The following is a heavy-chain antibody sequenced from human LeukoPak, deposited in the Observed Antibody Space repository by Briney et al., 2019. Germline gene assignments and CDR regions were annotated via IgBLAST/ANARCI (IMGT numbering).Heavy chain of an antibody. J-gene: IGHJ4*02. Sequence: PSETLSLTCTVSGGSISSSSYYWGWIRQPPGKGLEWIGSIYYSGSTYYNPSLKSRVTISVDTSKNQFSLQLNSVTPEDTAVYYCARVTVVVPAAIRRSYYFDYWGQGTLVTVSS. CDR3: ARVTVVVPAAIRRSYYFDY. D-gene: IGHD2-2*01. CDR2: IYYSGST. CDR1: GGSISSSSYY. V-gene: IGHV4-39*01.